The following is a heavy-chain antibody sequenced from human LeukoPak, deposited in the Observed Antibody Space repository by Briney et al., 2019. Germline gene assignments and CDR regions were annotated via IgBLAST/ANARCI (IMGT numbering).Heavy chain of an antibody. D-gene: IGHD3-22*01. Sequence: SVEVSCKASGGTFSSYAISWVRQAPGQGLEWMGGIIPIFGTANYAQKFQGRVTITADESTSTAYMELSSLRSEDTAVYYCARDRYYYDSSGYFLFDYWGQGTLVTVSS. CDR3: ARDRYYYDSSGYFLFDY. CDR2: IIPIFGTA. CDR1: GGTFSSYA. J-gene: IGHJ4*02. V-gene: IGHV1-69*01.